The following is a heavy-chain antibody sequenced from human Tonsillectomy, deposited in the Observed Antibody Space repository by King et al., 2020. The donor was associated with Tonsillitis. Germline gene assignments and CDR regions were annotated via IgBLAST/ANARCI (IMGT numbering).Heavy chain of an antibody. CDR1: GFTFSSHA. CDR3: SNGVGATPKGY. Sequence: VQLVESGGGLVQPGGSLRLSCAASGFTFSSHAMSWVRQAPGKGLEWVSAISGSGDSTYYVDSLRGRFTISRDNSKNTLFLQMNSLRVEDTAVYYCSNGVGATPKGYWGQGTLVTVSS. V-gene: IGHV3-23*04. D-gene: IGHD1-26*01. CDR2: ISGSGDST. J-gene: IGHJ4*02.